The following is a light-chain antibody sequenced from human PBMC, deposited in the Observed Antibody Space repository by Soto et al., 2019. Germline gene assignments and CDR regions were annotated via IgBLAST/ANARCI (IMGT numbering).Light chain of an antibody. V-gene: IGKV3-15*01. CDR3: QQYKNWPPIT. J-gene: IGKJ5*01. Sequence: EIVMTQSPATLSVSPVQRASLSCRASHSVSSNLAWYQQRPGQAPRLLISGASTRASGIPARFSGSGSGTEFTLTISSLQSEDFAVYYCQQYKNWPPITFGQGTRLEIK. CDR2: GAS. CDR1: HSVSSN.